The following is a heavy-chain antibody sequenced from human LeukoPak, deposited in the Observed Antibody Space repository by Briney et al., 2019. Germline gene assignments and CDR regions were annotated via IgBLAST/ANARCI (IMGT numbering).Heavy chain of an antibody. CDR2: IYSGGST. CDR3: ARDGPTYYYGSGSPRWFDP. V-gene: IGHV3-66*01. CDR1: GFTVSSNY. Sequence: PGGSLRLSCAASGFTVSSNYMSWVRQAPGKGLEWVSVIYSGGSTYYADSVKGRFTISRDNSKNTLYLQMNSLRAEDTAVYYCARDGPTYYYGSGSPRWFDPWGQGALVTVSS. J-gene: IGHJ5*02. D-gene: IGHD3-10*01.